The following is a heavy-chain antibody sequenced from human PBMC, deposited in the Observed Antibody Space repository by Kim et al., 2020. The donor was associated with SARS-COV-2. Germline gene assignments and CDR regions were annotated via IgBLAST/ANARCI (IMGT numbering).Heavy chain of an antibody. D-gene: IGHD4-4*01. V-gene: IGHV3-48*03. J-gene: IGHJ4*02. CDR3: ARGPNYSPFDY. Sequence: YYPKPVGGRFTLPRDNDKNSLFLQMNSPRAEDTAVYYCARGPNYSPFDYWGQGTLVTVSS.